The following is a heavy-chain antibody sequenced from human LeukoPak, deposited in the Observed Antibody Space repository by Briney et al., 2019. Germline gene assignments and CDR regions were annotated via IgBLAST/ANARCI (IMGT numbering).Heavy chain of an antibody. V-gene: IGHV1-18*01. CDR1: GYTFTSYG. CDR2: ISAYNGNT. Sequence: ASVKVSCKASGYTFTSYGISWVRQAPGQGLEWMGWISAYNGNTNYAQKLQGRATMTTDTSTSTAYMELRSLRSDDTAVYYCARGRSRDRRGYYYYMDVWGKGTTVTVSS. J-gene: IGHJ6*03. D-gene: IGHD5-24*01. CDR3: ARGRSRDRRGYYYYMDV.